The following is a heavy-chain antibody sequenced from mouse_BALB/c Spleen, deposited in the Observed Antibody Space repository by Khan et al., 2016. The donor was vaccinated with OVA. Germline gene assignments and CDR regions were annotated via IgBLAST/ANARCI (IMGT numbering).Heavy chain of an antibody. Sequence: QIQLVQSGPELKKPGETVKISCKASGYTFTNYGMNWVKQSPGKALKWMGWINTYTGEPTYADDFKGRFAFSLETSASTAYLQINNLKDEDTATYCGARPPYLSYTLDHWGQGTSVTVSS. CDR3: ARPPYLSYTLDH. CDR2: INTYTGEP. J-gene: IGHJ4*01. CDR1: GYTFTNYG. D-gene: IGHD2-10*01. V-gene: IGHV9-3-1*01.